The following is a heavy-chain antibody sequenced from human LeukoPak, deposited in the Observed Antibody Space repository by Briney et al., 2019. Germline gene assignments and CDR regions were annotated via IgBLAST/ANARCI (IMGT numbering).Heavy chain of an antibody. V-gene: IGHV4-61*02. CDR2: IHTSGST. J-gene: IGHJ3*02. CDR1: GGSIRSGSYY. Sequence: SETLSLTCTVSGGSIRSGSYYWSWIRQPAGKGLEWIGRIHTSGSTNYNPSLKSRVTMSADTSKNHFSLKLSSVTAADTAVYYCARDPAPDAFDIWGQGTMVTVSS. CDR3: ARDPAPDAFDI.